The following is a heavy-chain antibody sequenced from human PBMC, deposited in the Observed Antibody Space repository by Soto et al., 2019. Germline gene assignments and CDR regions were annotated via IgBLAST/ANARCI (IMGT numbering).Heavy chain of an antibody. V-gene: IGHV1-8*01. J-gene: IGHJ4*02. CDR3: ARGLVMGYYDYIWGSYRDY. CDR2: MNPNSGNT. Sequence: QVQLVQSGAEVKKPGASVKVSCKASGYTFTSYDINWVRQATGQGLEWMGWMNPNSGNTGYAQKLQGRVTMTRNTSISTAYMELSSLRSEDTAVYYCARGLVMGYYDYIWGSYRDYWGQGTLVTVSS. CDR1: GYTFTSYD. D-gene: IGHD3-16*02.